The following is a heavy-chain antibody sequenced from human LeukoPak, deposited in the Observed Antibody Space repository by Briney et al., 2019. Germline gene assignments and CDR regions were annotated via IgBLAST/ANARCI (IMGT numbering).Heavy chain of an antibody. D-gene: IGHD2-8*02. CDR2: IFPSGGEI. CDR1: GFTFSSSA. V-gene: IGHV3-23*01. Sequence: PGGSLRLSCAASGFTFSSSAMSWVRQPPGKGLEWVSSIFPSGGEIHYADSVRGRFTISRDNSKSTLSLQMNSLRAEDTAIYYCATYRQVLLPFESWGQGTLATVSS. J-gene: IGHJ4*02. CDR3: ATYRQVLLPFES.